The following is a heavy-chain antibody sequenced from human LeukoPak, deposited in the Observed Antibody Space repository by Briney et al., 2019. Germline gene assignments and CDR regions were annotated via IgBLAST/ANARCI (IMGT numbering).Heavy chain of an antibody. V-gene: IGHV3-7*01. CDR2: IKQDGSEK. J-gene: IGHJ4*02. CDR3: ARVAAAGGTHFDY. Sequence: GGSLRLSCAASGFTFSSYWMSWVRQAPGKGLEWVANIKQDGSEKYYVDSVKGRFTISRDNAKNSLYLQMNSLRAEDTAVYYCARVAAAGGTHFDYWGQGTLVTVSS. D-gene: IGHD6-13*01. CDR1: GFTFSSYW.